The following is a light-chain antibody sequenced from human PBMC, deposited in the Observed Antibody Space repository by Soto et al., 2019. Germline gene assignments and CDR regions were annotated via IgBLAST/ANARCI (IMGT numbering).Light chain of an antibody. Sequence: DIQMTQSPSTLSASVGDRVTITCRASQSISSWLAWYQQKPGKAPKLLIYKASSLESGVTSRLREDRSGTDFTLTISSLQPDDFETYYCQQYNSYPWTFGQGTKVEIK. J-gene: IGKJ1*01. CDR2: KAS. CDR1: QSISSW. CDR3: QQYNSYPWT. V-gene: IGKV1-5*03.